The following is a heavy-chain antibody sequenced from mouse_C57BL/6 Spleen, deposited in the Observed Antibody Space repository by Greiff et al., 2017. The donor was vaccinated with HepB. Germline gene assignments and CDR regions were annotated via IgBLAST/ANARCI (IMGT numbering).Heavy chain of an antibody. CDR1: GFNIKDDY. V-gene: IGHV14-4*01. J-gene: IGHJ2*01. CDR3: TTMDYYFDY. Sequence: EVQLQQSGAELVRPGASVKLSCTASGFNIKDDYMHWVKQRPEQGLEWIGWIDPENGDTEYASKFQGKATITADTSSNTAYLQLSSLTSEDTAVYYCTTMDYYFDYWGQGTTLTVSS. CDR2: IDPENGDT. D-gene: IGHD2-3*01.